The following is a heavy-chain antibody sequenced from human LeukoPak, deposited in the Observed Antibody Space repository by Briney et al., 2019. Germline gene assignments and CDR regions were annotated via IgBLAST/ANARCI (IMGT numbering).Heavy chain of an antibody. J-gene: IGHJ4*02. CDR2: ISGSGGTT. D-gene: IGHD3-9*01. CDR3: AKSHTYYDILTGYRYYFDY. Sequence: GGSLRLSCAASGFTFSSYAMSWVRQAPGKGLEWVSAISGSGGTTYYADSVKGRFTISRDNSKNTLYLQMNSLRAEDTAVYYCAKSHTYYDILTGYRYYFDYWGQGTLVTVSS. CDR1: GFTFSSYA. V-gene: IGHV3-23*01.